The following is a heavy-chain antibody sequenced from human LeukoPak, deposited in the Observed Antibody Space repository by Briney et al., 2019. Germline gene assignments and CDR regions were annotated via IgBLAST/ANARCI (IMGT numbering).Heavy chain of an antibody. V-gene: IGHV3-74*01. Sequence: PGGSLRLSCAASRFSFSNYWMHWVRQAPGKGLVWVSRVKSDGSNPSYADSVKGRFTISRDNAESMLYLQMNTLGAEDTAVYYCARDIVSGSGGLDYWGQGTLVTVSS. J-gene: IGHJ4*02. CDR3: ARDIVSGSGGLDY. D-gene: IGHD3-10*01. CDR1: RFSFSNYW. CDR2: VKSDGSNP.